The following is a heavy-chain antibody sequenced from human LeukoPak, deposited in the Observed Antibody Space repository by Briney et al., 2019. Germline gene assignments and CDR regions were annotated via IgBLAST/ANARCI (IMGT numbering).Heavy chain of an antibody. CDR1: GYTFTSYG. V-gene: IGHV1-18*01. J-gene: IGHJ4*02. CDR2: ISAYNGNT. CDR3: AIRGYSYGPTENAIDY. Sequence: ASVKVSCKASGYTFTSYGISWVRQAPGQGLERMGWISAYNGNTNYAQKLQGRVTMTTDTSTSTAYMELRSLRSDDTAVYYCAIRGYSYGPTENAIDYWGQGTLVTVSS. D-gene: IGHD5-18*01.